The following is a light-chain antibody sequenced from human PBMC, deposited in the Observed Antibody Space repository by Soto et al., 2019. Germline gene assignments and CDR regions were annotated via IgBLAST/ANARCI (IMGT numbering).Light chain of an antibody. J-gene: IGLJ1*01. CDR2: EVT. Sequence: QSVLAQPPCASGSLGQSVTISCTGTSSDIGRYEFVSWYQHHPGKAPKLIISEVTERPSGVPDRFSGSKSGNTASLTVSGLQADDEADYFCCSYAGTKYYVFGTGTKVTVL. CDR3: CSYAGTKYYV. V-gene: IGLV2-8*01. CDR1: SSDIGRYEF.